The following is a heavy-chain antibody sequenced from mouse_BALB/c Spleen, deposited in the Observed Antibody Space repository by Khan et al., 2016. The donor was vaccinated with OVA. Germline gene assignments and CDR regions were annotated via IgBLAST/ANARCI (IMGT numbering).Heavy chain of an antibody. CDR2: INTHSGVP. D-gene: IGHD2-14*01. Sequence: QIQLVQSGPELKKPGETVRISCKASGYTFTTAGIQWVQKMPGKGLKWIGWINTHSGVPKYAEDFKGRFAFSLEISVRTAYLQITNLKNEDTATFFWAKGRAVYYRNDRGAMEYWGQGTSVTVSS. J-gene: IGHJ4*01. V-gene: IGHV9-4*02. CDR1: GYTFTTAG. CDR3: AKGRAVYYRNDRGAMEY.